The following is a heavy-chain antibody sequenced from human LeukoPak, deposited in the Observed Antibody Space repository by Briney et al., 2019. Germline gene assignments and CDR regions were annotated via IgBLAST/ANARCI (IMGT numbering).Heavy chain of an antibody. Sequence: GGSLRLSCAASGFNFDDYVMTWVRQAPGKGLEWVSVIYSGGSTYYADSVKGRFTISRDNSKNTLYLQMNSLRAEDTAVYYCASGLWFGELPPNPVFDYWGQGTLVTVSS. CDR2: IYSGGST. D-gene: IGHD3-10*01. V-gene: IGHV3-53*01. CDR3: ASGLWFGELPPNPVFDY. CDR1: GFNFDDYV. J-gene: IGHJ4*02.